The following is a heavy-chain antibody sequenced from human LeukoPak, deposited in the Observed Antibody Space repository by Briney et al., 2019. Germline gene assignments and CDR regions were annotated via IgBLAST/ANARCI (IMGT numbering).Heavy chain of an antibody. CDR2: MNTNSGGT. Sequence: ASVNVSCKACGYTFTGYYMHWVRQAPGQGLEWMGWMNTNSGGTNYEQKFQGRVTMTSDTSISKAYMELSRLRSDDTAVYYCALGPYSSGWSTRLFDYWGQGTLVTVSS. CDR3: ALGPYSSGWSTRLFDY. J-gene: IGHJ4*02. CDR1: GYTFTGYY. D-gene: IGHD6-19*01. V-gene: IGHV1-2*02.